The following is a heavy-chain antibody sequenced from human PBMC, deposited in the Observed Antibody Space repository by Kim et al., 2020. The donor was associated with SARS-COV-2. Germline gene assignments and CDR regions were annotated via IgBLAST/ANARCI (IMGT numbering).Heavy chain of an antibody. CDR2: ISGSGGST. CDR1: GFTFSSYA. Sequence: GGSLRLSCAASGFTFSSYAMSWVRQAPGKGLEWVSAISGSGGSTYYADSVKGRFTISRDNSKNTLYLQMNSLRAEDTAVYYCAGVRSGNGYFDYWGQGTLVTVSS. V-gene: IGHV3-23*01. D-gene: IGHD3-10*01. J-gene: IGHJ4*02. CDR3: AGVRSGNGYFDY.